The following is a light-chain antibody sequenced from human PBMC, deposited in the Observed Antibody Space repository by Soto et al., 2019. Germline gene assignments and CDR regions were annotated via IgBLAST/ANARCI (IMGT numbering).Light chain of an antibody. Sequence: SSELTQPPSVSVAPGKTARITCGGNNIGSKSVHWYQQKPGQAPVLVIYYDSDRPSGIPERFSGSNSGNTATLTISRVEAGDEADYYCQVWDSSSDPLFGGGTKLTVL. CDR1: NIGSKS. J-gene: IGLJ2*01. V-gene: IGLV3-21*04. CDR3: QVWDSSSDPL. CDR2: YDS.